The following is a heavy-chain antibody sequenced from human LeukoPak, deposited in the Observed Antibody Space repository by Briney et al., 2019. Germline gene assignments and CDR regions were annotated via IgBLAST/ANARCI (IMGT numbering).Heavy chain of an antibody. CDR1: GYTLTELS. V-gene: IGHV1-24*01. Sequence: GASVKVSCKVSGYTLTELSMHWVRQAPGKGLEWMGDFDPEDGETIYAQKFQGRVTMTEDTSTDTAYMELSSLRSEDTAVYYCATEWTAGFVVTAIPSSAFDIWGQGTMVTVSS. CDR3: ATEWTAGFVVTAIPSSAFDI. D-gene: IGHD2-21*02. J-gene: IGHJ3*02. CDR2: FDPEDGET.